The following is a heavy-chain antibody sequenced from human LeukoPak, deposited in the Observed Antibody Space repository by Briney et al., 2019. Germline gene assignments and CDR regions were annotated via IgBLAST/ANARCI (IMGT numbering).Heavy chain of an antibody. CDR1: GFTFSSYW. CDR3: ARGRPHGNDY. Sequence: PGGSLRLSCAASGFTFSSYWMNWVRQAPGKGLVWVSRIASDGSSTTYADSVKGRLSISRDNAKNTLYLQMNSLRVEDTAVYYCARGRPHGNDYWGQGTLVTVSS. J-gene: IGHJ4*02. V-gene: IGHV3-74*01. CDR2: IASDGSST. D-gene: IGHD4-23*01.